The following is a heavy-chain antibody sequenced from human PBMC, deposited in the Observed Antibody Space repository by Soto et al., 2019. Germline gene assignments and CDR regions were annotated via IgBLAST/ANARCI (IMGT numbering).Heavy chain of an antibody. CDR3: AKGRGSIWTIDY. Sequence: EVELSESGGGLVQPGGSLRLSCAASGFNFRSYAMSWVRRAPGKGLEWVSAISGSGGTSYFADSVRGRFTISRATSKNTLYLQLSSLRVEDTAEYFCAKGRGSIWTIDYWCQGTLVTVSS. CDR2: ISGSGGTS. V-gene: IGHV3-23*01. CDR1: GFNFRSYA. D-gene: IGHD6-13*01. J-gene: IGHJ4*02.